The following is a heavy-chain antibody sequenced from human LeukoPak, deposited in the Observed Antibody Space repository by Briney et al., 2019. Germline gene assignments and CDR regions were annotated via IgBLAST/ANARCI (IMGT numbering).Heavy chain of an antibody. D-gene: IGHD3-3*01. J-gene: IGHJ6*03. CDR1: GASISSGSYS. Sequence: SETLSLTCTVSGASISSGSYSWGWIRQPPGMGLEWIGNLYYSGTTYSNPSLKSRVTISVDTSKNHFSLKLTSVTAADTAVYYCARHPPLEVDFGVVPEILDYYYYMDVWGKGTTVTVSS. V-gene: IGHV4-39*01. CDR3: ARHPPLEVDFGVVPEILDYYYYMDV. CDR2: LYYSGTT.